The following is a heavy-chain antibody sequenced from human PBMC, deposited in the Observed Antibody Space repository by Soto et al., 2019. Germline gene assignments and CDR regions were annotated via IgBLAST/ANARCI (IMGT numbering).Heavy chain of an antibody. D-gene: IGHD2-15*01. J-gene: IGHJ4*02. CDR1: EFTVSSSG. CDR2: IWYDGNTK. Sequence: QVQLVESGGGVVQPGRSLRLSCAASEFTVSSSGMHWVSQAPGKGLEWVAVIWYDGNTKYYADSVKGRFTISRDNSMNTLYLQMNSLRAEDTAIYYCARDPCFSGGSIPYLDYWGQGTLVTVSS. CDR3: ARDPCFSGGSIPYLDY. V-gene: IGHV3-33*01.